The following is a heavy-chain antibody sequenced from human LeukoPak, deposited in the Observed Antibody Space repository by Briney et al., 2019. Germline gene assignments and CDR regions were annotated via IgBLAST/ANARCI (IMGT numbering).Heavy chain of an antibody. CDR2: ISGSGGST. CDR1: GFTFSSYA. V-gene: IGHV3-23*01. Sequence: HSGGSLRLSCAASGFTFSSYAMSWVRQAPGKGLEWVSAISGSGGSTYYADSVKGRFTISRDNAKNTLYLQVNSLGAEDTAVYYCARGAMGNYYMDVWGKGTTVTVSS. CDR3: ARGAMGNYYMDV. D-gene: IGHD5-24*01. J-gene: IGHJ6*03.